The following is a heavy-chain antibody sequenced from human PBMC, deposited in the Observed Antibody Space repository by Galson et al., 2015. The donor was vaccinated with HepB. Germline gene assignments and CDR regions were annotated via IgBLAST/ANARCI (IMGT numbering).Heavy chain of an antibody. CDR1: GFTFSSYA. CDR3: AKDREYYDSSGYYYFDY. J-gene: IGHJ4*02. Sequence: SLRLSCAASGFTFSSYAMSWVRQAPGKGLEWVSAISGSGGSTYYADSVKGRFTISRDNSKNTLYLQMNSLRAEDTAVYYCAKDREYYDSSGYYYFDYWGQGTLVAVSS. CDR2: ISGSGGST. D-gene: IGHD3-22*01. V-gene: IGHV3-23*01.